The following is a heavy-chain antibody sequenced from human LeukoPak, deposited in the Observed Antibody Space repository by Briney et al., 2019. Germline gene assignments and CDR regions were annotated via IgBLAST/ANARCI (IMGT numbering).Heavy chain of an antibody. CDR1: GFTFDDYA. V-gene: IGHV3-43*02. CDR3: ARGGYSYGRVDY. J-gene: IGHJ4*02. Sequence: GGSLRLSCAASGFTFDDYAMHWVRQAPGKGLEWASLISGDGGSTYYADSVKGRFTISRDNSKNSLYLQMNSLRTEDTALYYCARGGYSYGRVDYWGQGALVTVSS. CDR2: ISGDGGST. D-gene: IGHD5-18*01.